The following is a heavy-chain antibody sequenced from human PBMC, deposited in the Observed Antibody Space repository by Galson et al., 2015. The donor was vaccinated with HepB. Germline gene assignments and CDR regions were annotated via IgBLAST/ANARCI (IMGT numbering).Heavy chain of an antibody. CDR1: GFTFSSYA. J-gene: IGHJ4*02. Sequence: SLRLSCAASGFTFSSYAMHWVRQAPGKGLEWVAVISYDGSNKYYADSVKGRFTISRDNSKNTLYLQMNSLRAEDTAVYYCARESEVVTPLPYYWGQGTLVTVSS. CDR2: ISYDGSNK. V-gene: IGHV3-30*04. CDR3: ARESEVVTPLPYY. D-gene: IGHD4-23*01.